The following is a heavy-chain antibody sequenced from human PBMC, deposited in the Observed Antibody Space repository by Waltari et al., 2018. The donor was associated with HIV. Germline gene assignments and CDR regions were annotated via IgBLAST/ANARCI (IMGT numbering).Heavy chain of an antibody. CDR3: ARDRVYVSSVDDAFDI. CDR1: GYTFTTYG. D-gene: IGHD2-8*01. V-gene: IGHV1-18*01. J-gene: IGHJ3*02. Sequence: QVQLVQSGAEVKMPGASVKVSCEASGYTFTTYGISWVRQAPGQGLEWMGWIGGYNGDTNDEQRLQGRVTMTRDTSTSVAYMELRSLGSDDTAMYYCARDRVYVSSVDDAFDIWGQGTMVTVSS. CDR2: IGGYNGDT.